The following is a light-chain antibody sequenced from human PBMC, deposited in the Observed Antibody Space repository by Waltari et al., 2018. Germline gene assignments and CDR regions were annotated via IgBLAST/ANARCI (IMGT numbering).Light chain of an antibody. CDR3: QTWDTDSYVI. Sequence: QLVLTQSPSASASLGASVKLPCTLSSGHSTYAIAWHPQQPEKGPRYLMKLNTDGSHNEGDGIPDRFSGSSSGAERYLTISSLQSEDEADYYCQTWDTDSYVIFGGGTKLTVL. J-gene: IGLJ2*01. CDR1: SGHSTYA. CDR2: LNTDGSH. V-gene: IGLV4-69*01.